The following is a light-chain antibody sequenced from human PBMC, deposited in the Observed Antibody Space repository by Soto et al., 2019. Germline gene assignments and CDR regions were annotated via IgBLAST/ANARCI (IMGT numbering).Light chain of an antibody. V-gene: IGKV1-8*01. CDR2: AAS. J-gene: IGKJ1*01. CDR3: QHYYNYPWT. CDR1: QDIHNY. Sequence: AVLLTQSPSSFSASTGDRATITCRASQDIHNYLAWYQQVPGKAPKLLLYAASILQTGVPSRFSGSGSGTDFTLTIGGLQPEDFATYFCQHYYNYPWTFGQGTTVE.